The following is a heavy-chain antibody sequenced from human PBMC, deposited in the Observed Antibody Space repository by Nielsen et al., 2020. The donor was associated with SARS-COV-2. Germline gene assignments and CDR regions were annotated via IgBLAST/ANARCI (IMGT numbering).Heavy chain of an antibody. CDR3: IRAGTYNYGLAY. V-gene: IGHV3-74*01. CDR1: GFTFADSG. Sequence: GESLKISCAASGFTFADSGMHWVRHAPGKGLEWVSLITREGYTRDYADSVKGRFTISRDNAANTLSLQMRRLRAEDTAVYFCIRAGTYNYGLAYWGQGVLVKVSS. J-gene: IGHJ4*02. CDR2: ITREGYTR. D-gene: IGHD5-18*01.